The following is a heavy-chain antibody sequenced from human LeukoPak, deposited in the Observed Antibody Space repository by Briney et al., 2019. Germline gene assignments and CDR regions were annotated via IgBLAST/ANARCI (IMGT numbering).Heavy chain of an antibody. J-gene: IGHJ4*02. CDR1: GFTFNSYE. D-gene: IGHD3-16*01. CDR3: ARDRGGGKPFDY. CDR2: ISGGGETT. Sequence: GGSLRLSCAASGFTFNSYEMNWVRQAPGKGLEWVSYISGGGETTYYADSVKGRFTIFRDNTKNSLFLQMNSLRAEDTAVHYCARDRGGGKPFDYWGQGTLVTVSS. V-gene: IGHV3-48*03.